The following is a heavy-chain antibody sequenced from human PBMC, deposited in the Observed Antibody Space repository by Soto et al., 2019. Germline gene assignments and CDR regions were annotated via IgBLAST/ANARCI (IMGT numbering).Heavy chain of an antibody. CDR2: ISAYNGNT. CDR3: ARDPRH. CDR1: GYSFTSFG. Sequence: ASVKVSCKASGYSFTSFGINWMRQAPGRGLEWMGWISAYNGNTDLTHDFQGRFTMSTDTSTATAFLELTNLTSADTAVYYCARDPRHWGQGTLVTVSS. J-gene: IGHJ4*02. V-gene: IGHV1-18*01.